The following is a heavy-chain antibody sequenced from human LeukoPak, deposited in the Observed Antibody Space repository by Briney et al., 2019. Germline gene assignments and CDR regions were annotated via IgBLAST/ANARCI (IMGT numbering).Heavy chain of an antibody. CDR2: ISSSGSYI. D-gene: IGHD6-19*01. CDR1: RFTFSSYS. V-gene: IGHV3-21*01. J-gene: IGHJ4*02. CDR3: ARRAAVADNYFDY. Sequence: GGSLRLSCAASRFTFSSYSMNWVRQAPGMGLEWVSSISSSGSYIYYADSVKGRFTISRDNAKNSLYLQMNSLRAEDTGVYYCARRAAVADNYFDYWGQGTLVTVSS.